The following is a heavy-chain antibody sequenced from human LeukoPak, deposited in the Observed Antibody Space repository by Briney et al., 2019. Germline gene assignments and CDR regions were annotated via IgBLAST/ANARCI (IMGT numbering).Heavy chain of an antibody. J-gene: IGHJ5*02. Sequence: PSETRSLTCTVSGGSISSYYWSWIRQPPGKGLEWLGYMHYSGTTNYNPALKSRVTISVDTSKNQFSLKLSSVTAADTAVYYCAATDIAAAGTWLDPWGQGTLITVSS. D-gene: IGHD6-13*01. CDR3: AATDIAAAGTWLDP. CDR1: GGSISSYY. V-gene: IGHV4-59*01. CDR2: MHYSGTT.